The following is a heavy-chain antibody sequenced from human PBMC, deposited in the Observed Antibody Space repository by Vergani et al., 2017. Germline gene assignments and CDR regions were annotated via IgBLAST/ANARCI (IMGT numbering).Heavy chain of an antibody. J-gene: IGHJ3*02. Sequence: VQLVESGGGLVKPGGSLRLSCAASGFSFSSYSLNWVRQAPGKGLELVSSSSSSTSYIYYADSVKGRFTISRDNAKNSLYLQMNSLRAEDTAVYYCARLLYYYASSGSLSDAFDIWGQGTMVTVSS. CDR1: GFSFSSYS. CDR3: ARLLYYYASSGSLSDAFDI. D-gene: IGHD3-22*01. CDR2: SSSSTSYI. V-gene: IGHV3-21*01.